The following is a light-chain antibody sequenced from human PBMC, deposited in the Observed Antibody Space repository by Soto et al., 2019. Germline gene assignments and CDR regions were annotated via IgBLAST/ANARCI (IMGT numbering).Light chain of an antibody. CDR2: SNN. Sequence: QSVLTRPPSASGTPGQRVTIYCFGSSSNIGSNYVYWYQQLPGTAPKLLIYSNNQRPSGVPDRFSGSKSGTSASLAISGLLSEDEADYYCAAWDDILGGVVFGGGTKLTVL. CDR1: SSNIGSNY. V-gene: IGLV1-47*02. J-gene: IGLJ2*01. CDR3: AAWDDILGGVV.